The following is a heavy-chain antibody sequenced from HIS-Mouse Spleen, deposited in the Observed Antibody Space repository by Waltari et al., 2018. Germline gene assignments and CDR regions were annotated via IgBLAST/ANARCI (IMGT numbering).Heavy chain of an antibody. D-gene: IGHD6-13*01. V-gene: IGHV4-39*07. CDR3: AREIPYSSSWYDWYFDL. Sequence: QLQLQESGPGLVKPSETLSLTCTVSGCSIGSSGYSWGRIRQPPGKGLEWIGSIYYSGSTYYNPSLKSRVTISVDTSKNQFSLKLSSVTAADTAVYYCAREIPYSSSWYDWYFDLWGRGTLVTVSS. CDR1: GCSIGSSGYS. J-gene: IGHJ2*01. CDR2: IYYSGST.